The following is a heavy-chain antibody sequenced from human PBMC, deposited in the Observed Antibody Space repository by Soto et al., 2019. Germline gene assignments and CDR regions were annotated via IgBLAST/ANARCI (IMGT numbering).Heavy chain of an antibody. V-gene: IGHV4-59*01. J-gene: IGHJ4*02. CDR1: GGSTISYY. CDR2: IYYSGST. Sequence: SETLSLTCTVSGGSTISYYWSWIRQPPGKGLEWIGYIYYSGSTNYNPSLKSRVIISVDTSKNQFSLKLSSVTAADTAVYYCARYYDSSGYYDYWGQGTLVTVSS. CDR3: ARYYDSSGYYDY. D-gene: IGHD3-22*01.